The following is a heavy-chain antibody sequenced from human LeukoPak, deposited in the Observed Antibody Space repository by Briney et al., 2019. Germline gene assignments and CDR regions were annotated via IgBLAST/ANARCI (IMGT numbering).Heavy chain of an antibody. Sequence: GGSLRLSCAASGFTFSTYAMSWVRQAPGKGLEWVSAISGSGGRTYYADSVKGRFTISRDNSKNTLYLQMNSLRAEDTAVYYCAKERLSSGYFDYWAREPWSPSPQ. V-gene: IGHV3-23*01. CDR2: ISGSGGRT. CDR3: AKERLSSGYFDY. CDR1: GFTFSTYA. J-gene: IGHJ4*02. D-gene: IGHD3-22*01.